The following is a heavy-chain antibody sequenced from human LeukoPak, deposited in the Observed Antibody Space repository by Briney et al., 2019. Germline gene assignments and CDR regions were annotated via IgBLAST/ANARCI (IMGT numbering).Heavy chain of an antibody. CDR3: AKNGDRGAYCTGGTCYPYFYYYMDV. J-gene: IGHJ6*03. CDR1: GFTVSSNY. Sequence: GGSLRLSCAASGFTVSSNYMSWVRQAPGKGLEWVSSISSTGGTTYYADSVKGRFTISRDNFKNTLYLQMNSLRAEETAIYYCAKNGDRGAYCTGGTCYPYFYYYMDVWGKGTTVTI. D-gene: IGHD2-15*01. CDR2: ISSTGGTT. V-gene: IGHV3-23*01.